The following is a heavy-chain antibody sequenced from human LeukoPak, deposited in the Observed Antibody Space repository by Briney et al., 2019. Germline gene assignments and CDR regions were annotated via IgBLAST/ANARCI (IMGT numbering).Heavy chain of an antibody. J-gene: IGHJ3*02. CDR1: GFTFSNYW. V-gene: IGHV3-7*01. CDR3: AREPIRDAFDI. CDR2: IKQDGSEK. Sequence: GGSLRLSCEASGFTFSNYWMSWVRQAPGKGREGVVNIKQDGSEKHCVDSVKGRFIISRENAKNSMYLQMNSMTPDDTAVYYCAREPIRDAFDIWGPGTMVTVSS.